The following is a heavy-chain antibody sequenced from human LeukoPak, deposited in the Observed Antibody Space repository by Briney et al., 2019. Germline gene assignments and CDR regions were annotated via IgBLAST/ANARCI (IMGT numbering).Heavy chain of an antibody. Sequence: GGSLRLSCTGSGIGFGNFAMDWVRQAPGKGLEWVSSISSSTSYIYYADSVKGRFTISKGNAKNSLYLQMNSLRAEDTAVYYCARAGGSTVSHSDYWGQGTLVTVSS. V-gene: IGHV3-21*01. D-gene: IGHD4-17*01. CDR3: ARAGGSTVSHSDY. CDR1: GIGFGNFA. J-gene: IGHJ4*02. CDR2: ISSSTSYI.